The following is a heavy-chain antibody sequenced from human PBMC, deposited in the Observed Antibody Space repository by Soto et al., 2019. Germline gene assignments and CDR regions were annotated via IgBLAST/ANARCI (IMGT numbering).Heavy chain of an antibody. D-gene: IGHD1-26*01. CDR2: ISVSGGST. V-gene: IGHV3-23*01. J-gene: IGHJ4*02. CDR3: AKDSVRGSYYFSLDS. CDR1: GFTFSGYA. Sequence: GGSLTLSCAASGFTFSGYAMSWVRQAPGKGLEWVSAISVSGGSTYYEDSVKGRFNTSRDNSKNTLYLQMNSLRAEDTAVYHCAKDSVRGSYYFSLDSWGQ.